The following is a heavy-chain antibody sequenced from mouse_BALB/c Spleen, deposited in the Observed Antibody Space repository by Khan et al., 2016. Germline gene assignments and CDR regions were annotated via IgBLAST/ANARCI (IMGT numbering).Heavy chain of an antibody. Sequence: QIQLVQSGPELKKPGETVKISCKASGYTFTNYGMNWVKQAPGKGLKWMGWINTYTGEPTYADDFKGRFAFSLETSASTAYLQINNLKNEDTATYFCARWKYDGVAYGGQGTLFTVSA. CDR1: GYTFTNYG. D-gene: IGHD2-14*01. J-gene: IGHJ3*01. CDR2: INTYTGEP. CDR3: ARWKYDGVAY. V-gene: IGHV9-3-1*01.